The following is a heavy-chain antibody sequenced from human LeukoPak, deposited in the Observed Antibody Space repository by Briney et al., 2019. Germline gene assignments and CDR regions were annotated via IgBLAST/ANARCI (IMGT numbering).Heavy chain of an antibody. V-gene: IGHV3-64D*09. CDR1: GFTFSRYA. CDR2: ISSNGGST. J-gene: IGHJ6*02. D-gene: IGHD1-26*01. Sequence: PGGSLRLSCSVSGFTFSRYAMHWVRQTPGKGLEHVSGISSNGGSTYYADSVKGRFTISRDNSKNTLYLQMSSLRAEDTAVYYCARDLGELLDGMDVWGQGTTVTVSS. CDR3: ARDLGELLDGMDV.